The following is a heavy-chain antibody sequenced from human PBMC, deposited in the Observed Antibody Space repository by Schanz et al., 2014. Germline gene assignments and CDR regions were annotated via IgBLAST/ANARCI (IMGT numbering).Heavy chain of an antibody. Sequence: EVQLLDSGGGLVQPGGSLRLSCAASGFTFSTYAMSWVRQAPGKGLEWVSGISGSGGSTYYADSVKGRFTISRDNSKNSLDLQMNALRAEDTAVYDRARDRGSCSGYSCLTFHHWGQGALVIVSS. CDR2: ISGSGGST. CDR1: GFTFSTYA. CDR3: ARDRGSCSGYSCLTFHH. V-gene: IGHV3-23*01. D-gene: IGHD2-15*01. J-gene: IGHJ4*02.